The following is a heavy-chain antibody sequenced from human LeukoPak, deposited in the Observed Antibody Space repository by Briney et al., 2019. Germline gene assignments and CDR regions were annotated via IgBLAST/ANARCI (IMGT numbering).Heavy chain of an antibody. CDR3: ATATYIAAAEDQQNWFDP. CDR2: INHSGST. J-gene: IGHJ5*02. D-gene: IGHD6-13*01. V-gene: IGHV4-34*01. CDR1: GGSLSGYY. Sequence: PSETLSLTCAVYGGSLSGYYWSWIRQPPGKGLEWIGEINHSGSTNYNPSLKSRVTISVDTSKNQFSLKLSSVTAADTAVYYCATATYIAAAEDQQNWFDPWGQGTLVTVSS.